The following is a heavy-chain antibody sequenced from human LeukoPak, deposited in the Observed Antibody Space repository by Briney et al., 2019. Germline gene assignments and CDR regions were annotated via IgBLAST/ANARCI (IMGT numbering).Heavy chain of an antibody. D-gene: IGHD3-22*01. CDR1: GGSIGWDY. CDR2: IYKSGST. V-gene: IGHV4-4*07. Sequence: PSETLSLTCTVSGGSIGWDYWSWIRQSAGKGLEWIGRIYKSGSTNYNPSFRSRVTMSVDTSKNQFSLGVTSVTAADTAVYYCAREEYFQDSNGYSYYFHSWGQGSLVTVSS. CDR3: AREEYFQDSNGYSYYFHS. J-gene: IGHJ4*02.